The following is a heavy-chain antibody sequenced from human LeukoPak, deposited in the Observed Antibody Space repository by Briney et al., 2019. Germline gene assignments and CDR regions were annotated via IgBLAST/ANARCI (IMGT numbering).Heavy chain of an antibody. CDR2: IYSGGST. Sequence: GGSLRLSCAASGFTVSSNYMSWVRQAPGKGLEWVSVIYSGGSTDYADSVKGRFTISRDNAKNSLYLQMNSLRAEDTAVYYCARDPLNCSGGSCYYFDYWGQGTLVTVAS. J-gene: IGHJ4*02. D-gene: IGHD2-15*01. CDR3: ARDPLNCSGGSCYYFDY. V-gene: IGHV3-53*01. CDR1: GFTVSSNY.